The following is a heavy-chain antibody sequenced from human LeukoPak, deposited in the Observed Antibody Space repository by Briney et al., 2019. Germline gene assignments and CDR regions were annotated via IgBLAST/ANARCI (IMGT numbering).Heavy chain of an antibody. J-gene: IGHJ4*02. V-gene: IGHV3-48*01. CDR2: ISSSSSTI. Sequence: GGSLRLSCAASGFTFSSYSMNWVRQAPGKGLEWVSYISSSSSTIYYADSVKGRFTISRDNSRNTLYLQMNSLRAEDTAVYYCAKDDRWLQFCCWGQGTLVTVSA. CDR3: AKDDRWLQFCC. D-gene: IGHD5-24*01. CDR1: GFTFSSYS.